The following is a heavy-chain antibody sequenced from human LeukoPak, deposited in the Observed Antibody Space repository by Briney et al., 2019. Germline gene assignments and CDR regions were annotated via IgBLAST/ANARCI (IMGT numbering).Heavy chain of an antibody. CDR3: ATLWRGYCSGGSCSQGWFDP. CDR2: IYHSGST. Sequence: SETLSLTCTVSGGSISSGSYYWGWIRQPPGKGLEWIGSIYHSGSTYYNPSLKSRVTISVDTSKNQFSLKLSSVTAADTAVYYCATLWRGYCSGGSCSQGWFDPWGQGTLVTVSS. D-gene: IGHD2-15*01. J-gene: IGHJ5*02. CDR1: GGSISSGSYY. V-gene: IGHV4-39*07.